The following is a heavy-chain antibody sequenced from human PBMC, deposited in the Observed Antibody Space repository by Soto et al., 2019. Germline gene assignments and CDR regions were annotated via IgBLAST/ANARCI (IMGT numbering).Heavy chain of an antibody. Sequence: SETLSLTCAVYGGSFSGYYWSWIRQPPGKGLEWIGEINHSGSTNYNPSLKSRVTISVDTSKNQFSLKLSSVTAADTAVYYCARKLWFGELTNKFDYWGQGTLVTVSS. CDR1: GGSFSGYY. CDR2: INHSGST. J-gene: IGHJ4*02. V-gene: IGHV4-34*01. D-gene: IGHD3-10*01. CDR3: ARKLWFGELTNKFDY.